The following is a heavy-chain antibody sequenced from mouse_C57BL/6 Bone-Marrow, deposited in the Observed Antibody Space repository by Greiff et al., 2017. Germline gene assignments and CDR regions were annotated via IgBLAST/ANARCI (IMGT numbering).Heavy chain of an antibody. V-gene: IGHV1-64*01. CDR1: GYTFTSYW. CDR2: IHPNSGST. J-gene: IGHJ2*01. Sequence: QVQLKESGAELVKPGASVKLSCKASGYTFTSYWMHWVKQRPGQGLEWIGMIHPNSGSTNYNEKFKSKATLTVDKSSSTAYMQLSSLTSEDSAVYYCARWGYDYDFDYWGQGTTLTVSS. D-gene: IGHD2-4*01. CDR3: ARWGYDYDFDY.